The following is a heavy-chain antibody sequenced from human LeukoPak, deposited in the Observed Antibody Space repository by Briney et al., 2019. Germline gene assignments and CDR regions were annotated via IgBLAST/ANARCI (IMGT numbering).Heavy chain of an antibody. Sequence: SXXXSLTCAVYGGSFSGYYWSWIRQPPGKGLEWIGEINHSGSTNYNPSLKSRVTISVDTSKNQFSLKLSSVTAADTAVYYCATEQVVPAAIGSRDYWGQGTLVTVSS. CDR3: ATEQVVPAAIGSRDY. CDR1: GGSFSGYY. V-gene: IGHV4-34*01. J-gene: IGHJ4*02. D-gene: IGHD2-2*01. CDR2: INHSGST.